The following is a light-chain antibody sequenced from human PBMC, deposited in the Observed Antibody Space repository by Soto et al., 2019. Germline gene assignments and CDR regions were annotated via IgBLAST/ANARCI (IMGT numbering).Light chain of an antibody. CDR3: QQYYSYPYT. J-gene: IGKJ2*01. Sequence: AIRMTQSPSSFSASTGDRVTITCRASQGISSYLAWYQQKPGKAPKLLIYAASTLPSGVPSRFSGNGSGTDFTLTISCLQSEDFATYYCQQYYSYPYTFGQGTKLEIK. V-gene: IGKV1-8*01. CDR1: QGISSY. CDR2: AAS.